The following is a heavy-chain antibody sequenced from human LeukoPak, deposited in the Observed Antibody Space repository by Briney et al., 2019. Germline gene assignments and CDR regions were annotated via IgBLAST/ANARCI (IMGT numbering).Heavy chain of an antibody. D-gene: IGHD6-13*01. Sequence: GGSLRLSCAASGFTFTNYDMYWVRQAAGKGLEWVSAIGTAGDTYYPGSVKGRFTISRENAKNSLYLQMNSLSAGDTAVYYCASSPAYSSSWYAIDNWGQGTLVTVSS. CDR1: GFTFTNYD. J-gene: IGHJ4*02. CDR3: ASSPAYSSSWYAIDN. V-gene: IGHV3-13*01. CDR2: IGTAGDT.